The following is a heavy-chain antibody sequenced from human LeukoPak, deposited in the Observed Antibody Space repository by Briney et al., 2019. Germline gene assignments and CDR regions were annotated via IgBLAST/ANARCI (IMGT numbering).Heavy chain of an antibody. V-gene: IGHV1-69*05. D-gene: IGHD6-19*01. J-gene: IGHJ4*02. CDR3: ARDQIAVAADVGFDY. CDR1: GYTFTSYG. Sequence: SVKVSCKASGYTFTSYGISWVRQAPGQGLEWMGGIIPIFGTANYAQKFQGRVTMTRDTSTSTVYMELSSLRSEDTAVYYRARDQIAVAADVGFDYWGQGTLVTVSS. CDR2: IIPIFGTA.